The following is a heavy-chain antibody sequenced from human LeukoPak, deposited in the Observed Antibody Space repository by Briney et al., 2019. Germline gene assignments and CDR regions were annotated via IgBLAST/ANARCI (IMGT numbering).Heavy chain of an antibody. D-gene: IGHD5-18*01. CDR2: IFYSGST. CDR1: GGSIRSSYYY. J-gene: IGHJ4*02. CDR3: ARLRGYSYDY. V-gene: IGHV4-39*02. Sequence: SETLSLTCTVSGGSIRSSYYYWGWIRQPPGKGLEWIGNIFYSGSTYYNPSLKSRVTISVDTSKNHFSLKLSSVTAADTAVYYCARLRGYSYDYWGQGTLVTVSS.